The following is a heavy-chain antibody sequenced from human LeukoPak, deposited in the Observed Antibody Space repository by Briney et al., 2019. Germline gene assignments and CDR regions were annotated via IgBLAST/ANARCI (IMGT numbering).Heavy chain of an antibody. D-gene: IGHD2-15*01. CDR2: INPSGGST. CDR1: GYTFTAYY. Sequence: GASVKVSCKASGYTFTAYYMYWVRQAPGQGLEWMGIINPSGGSTSYAQKFQGRVTMTRDMSTSTVYMELSSLRFEDTAVYYCARDWGYCSGGSCSRGAFDIWGQGTMVTVSS. J-gene: IGHJ3*02. CDR3: ARDWGYCSGGSCSRGAFDI. V-gene: IGHV1-46*01.